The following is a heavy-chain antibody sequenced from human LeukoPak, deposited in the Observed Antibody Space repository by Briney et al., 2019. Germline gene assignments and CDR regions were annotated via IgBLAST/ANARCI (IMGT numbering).Heavy chain of an antibody. CDR1: GGSISSYY. J-gene: IGHJ4*02. Sequence: PSETLSLTCTVSGGSISSYYWSWIRQPAGKGLEWIGRIYISGSTNYNPSLKSRVTMSVDTSKNQFSLKLSSVTAADTAVYYCARGAKYYDILTGYYLQNFDYWGQGTLVTVSS. CDR3: ARGAKYYDILTGYYLQNFDY. CDR2: IYISGST. D-gene: IGHD3-9*01. V-gene: IGHV4-4*07.